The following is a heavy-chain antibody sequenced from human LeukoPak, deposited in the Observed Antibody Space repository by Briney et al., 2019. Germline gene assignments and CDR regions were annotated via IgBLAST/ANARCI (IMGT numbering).Heavy chain of an antibody. D-gene: IGHD3-22*01. CDR1: GGSISSYY. J-gene: IGHJ3*02. CDR3: ARDLTRTYYYDSSGYDDLDI. CDR2: IYYSGST. Sequence: KPSETLSLICTVSGGSISSYYLSWLRQPPGKGLEWIGYIYYSGSTNYNPSLKSRVTISVDTSKNQFSLKLSSVTAADTAVYYCARDLTRTYYYDSSGYDDLDIWGQGTMVTVSS. V-gene: IGHV4-59*01.